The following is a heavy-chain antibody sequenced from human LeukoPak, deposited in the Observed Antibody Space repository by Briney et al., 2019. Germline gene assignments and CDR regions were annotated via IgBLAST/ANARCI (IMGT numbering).Heavy chain of an antibody. J-gene: IGHJ6*02. V-gene: IGHV3-23*01. CDR3: ARRQVVVVAGANYYYGMDV. CDR1: GFSFSSYV. D-gene: IGHD2-15*01. CDR2: ISGNGGST. Sequence: PGGSLRLSCVASGFSFSSYVMNWVRQAPGTGLEWVSAISGNGGSTYYADSVKGRFTISRDNSKNTLSLQMNSLRAEDTAVYYCARRQVVVVAGANYYYGMDVWGQGTTVTVSS.